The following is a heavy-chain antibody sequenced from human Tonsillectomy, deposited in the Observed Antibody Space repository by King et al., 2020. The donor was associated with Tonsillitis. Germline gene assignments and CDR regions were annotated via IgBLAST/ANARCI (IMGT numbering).Heavy chain of an antibody. CDR2: IYYSGST. J-gene: IGHJ3*02. CDR1: GGSISSSSYY. CDR3: ARTLYDILTHGAFDI. V-gene: IGHV4-39*07. D-gene: IGHD3-9*01. Sequence: LQLQESGPGLVKPSETLSLTCTVSGGSISSSSYYWGWIRQPPGKGLEWIGSIYYSGSTYYNPSLKSRVTISVDTSKNQFSLKLSSVTAADTSVYYCARTLYDILTHGAFDIWGQGTMVTVSS.